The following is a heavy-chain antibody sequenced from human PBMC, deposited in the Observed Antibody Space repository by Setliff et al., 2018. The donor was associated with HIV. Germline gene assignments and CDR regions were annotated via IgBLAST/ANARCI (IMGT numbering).Heavy chain of an antibody. D-gene: IGHD2-2*03. Sequence: PVGSLRLSCATSGLSFTNAWMSWVRQAPGRGLEWVGRIKSQNNGGTIDFAAPVKGRFIMSRDDSEATVHLQMNSLRTEDTAVYYCATIGYCSGTTCRSSFDIWGQGTMVTVSS. CDR1: GLSFTNAW. J-gene: IGHJ3*02. CDR3: ATIGYCSGTTCRSSFDI. V-gene: IGHV3-15*01. CDR2: IKSQNNGGTI.